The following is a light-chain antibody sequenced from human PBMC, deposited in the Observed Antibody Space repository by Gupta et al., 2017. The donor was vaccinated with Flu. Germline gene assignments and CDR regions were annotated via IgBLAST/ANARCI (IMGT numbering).Light chain of an antibody. CDR2: DAS. CDR1: QDINHY. V-gene: IGKV1-33*01. J-gene: IGKJ3*01. Sequence: DIQMTQSPSSLSASVGDSVTITCQASQDINHYLNWYQQKPGKAPKLLIYDASNLETGVPSRFSGRGSGTDFTLTISSLQPEDIATYYCKQVGNVPNTFGHGTKVEIK. CDR3: KQVGNVPNT.